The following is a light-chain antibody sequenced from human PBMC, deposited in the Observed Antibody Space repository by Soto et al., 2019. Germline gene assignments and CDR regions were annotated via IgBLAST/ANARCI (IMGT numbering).Light chain of an antibody. CDR2: GAS. CDR1: QSVSSSY. Sequence: EIVLTQSPGTLSLSPGERATLSCRASQSVSSSYLAWYQQKPGQAPRLLIYGASSRATGIPDRFSGSGSGTDFTLTSSRLEREDFAVYYCQQYGSAPITFGQGTRLEIK. V-gene: IGKV3-20*01. CDR3: QQYGSAPIT. J-gene: IGKJ5*01.